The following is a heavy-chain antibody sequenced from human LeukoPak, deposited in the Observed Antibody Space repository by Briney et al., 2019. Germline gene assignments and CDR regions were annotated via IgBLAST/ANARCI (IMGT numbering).Heavy chain of an antibody. Sequence: SETLSLTCTFSGGSMSGQFWSWFRQPPGKGLEWIGYVHSSGSTNYNPSLKSRVTISIDTSKNQFSLNLSSVTAADTALYYCARGRYSAGDNWFDPWGQGTLVTVSS. CDR3: ARGRYSAGDNWFDP. V-gene: IGHV4-59*08. D-gene: IGHD3-9*01. CDR2: VHSSGST. J-gene: IGHJ5*02. CDR1: GGSMSGQF.